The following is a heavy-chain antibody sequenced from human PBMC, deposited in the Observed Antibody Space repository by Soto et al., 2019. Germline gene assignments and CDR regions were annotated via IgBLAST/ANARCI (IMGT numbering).Heavy chain of an antibody. Sequence: SETLSLTCAVYGGSFSSHYWRWIRQPPGKGLAWIGEINHSGSTNYNPSLKSRVTIAVDTSKNQFSLKLGSVTAADTAVYYCTRRRFGVRGVTTMDVWGPGTTVTVSS. J-gene: IGHJ6*02. CDR1: GGSFSSHY. CDR2: INHSGST. V-gene: IGHV4-34*01. D-gene: IGHD3-10*01. CDR3: TRRRFGVRGVTTMDV.